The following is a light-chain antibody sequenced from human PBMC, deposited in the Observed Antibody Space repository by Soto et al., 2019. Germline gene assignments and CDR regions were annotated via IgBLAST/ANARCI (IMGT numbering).Light chain of an antibody. CDR2: KVS. Sequence: DVVMTQSPLSLPVTLGQPASISCRSSQSLVYSDGNTYLNWFQQRPGQSPRRLIYKVSNRDSGVPDRFSGSGSGTDFTLKISRVEAEDVGLYYCMQSTHWPSTFGQGTKLETK. CDR3: MQSTHWPST. J-gene: IGKJ2*01. V-gene: IGKV2-30*01. CDR1: QSLVYSDGNTY.